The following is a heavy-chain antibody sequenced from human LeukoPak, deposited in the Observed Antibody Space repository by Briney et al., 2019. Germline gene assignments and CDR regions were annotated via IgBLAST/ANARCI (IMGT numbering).Heavy chain of an antibody. Sequence: PSETLSLTCAVYSGSFSGFYWTWIRHPPGKGLEWLGQINHNRNTHYNPSLKGRVTISVDTFKDQFSLKLSSVTAADTAVYYCARGKRYAEYFQHWGQGTLVTVSS. CDR2: INHNRNT. J-gene: IGHJ1*01. D-gene: IGHD3-16*02. V-gene: IGHV4-34*01. CDR3: ARGKRYAEYFQH. CDR1: SGSFSGFY.